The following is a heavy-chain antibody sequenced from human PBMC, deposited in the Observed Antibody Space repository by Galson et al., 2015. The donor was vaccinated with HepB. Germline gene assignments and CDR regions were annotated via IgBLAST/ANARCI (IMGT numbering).Heavy chain of an antibody. CDR3: AREGMEYSYGPLDY. J-gene: IGHJ4*02. CDR1: GFTFSSYG. D-gene: IGHD5-18*01. Sequence: SLRLSCAASGFTFSSYGMHWVRQAPGKGLEWVAVIWYDGSNKYYADSVKGRFTISRDNSKNTLYLQMNSLRAEDTAVYYCAREGMEYSYGPLDYWGQGTLVTVSS. V-gene: IGHV3-33*08. CDR2: IWYDGSNK.